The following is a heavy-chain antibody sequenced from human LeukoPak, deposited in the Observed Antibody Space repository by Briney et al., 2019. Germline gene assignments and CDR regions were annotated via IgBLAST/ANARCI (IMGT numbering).Heavy chain of an antibody. V-gene: IGHV1-18*01. CDR1: VYTFSSYG. CDR3: ATDGINMVRGVIGDIYYYGMDV. J-gene: IGHJ6*02. CDR2: ISTHNGNT. Sequence: GASVKVSCKASVYTFSSYGISWWRQAPGQGLEWLGWISTHNGNTKYAVRLQSRVTMNTDTSKSTASMELKSLRSDDTAVYYCATDGINMVRGVIGDIYYYGMDVWGQGTTVTVSS. D-gene: IGHD3-10*01.